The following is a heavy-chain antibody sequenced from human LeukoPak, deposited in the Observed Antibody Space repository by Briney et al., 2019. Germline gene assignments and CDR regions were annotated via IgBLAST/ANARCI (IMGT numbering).Heavy chain of an antibody. J-gene: IGHJ4*02. CDR1: GGPLNTYV. Sequence: ASVKVSCKASGGPLNTYVIDWVRQAPGHGLEWMGRIIPLFGAPSYSQRFPGNVTISADKSTDTTYMELTRLTSEDTAVYYCTMGPTASLGRPFERWGQGTLVTVSS. V-gene: IGHV1-69*06. CDR2: IIPLFGAP. D-gene: IGHD3-9*01. CDR3: TMGPTASLGRPFER.